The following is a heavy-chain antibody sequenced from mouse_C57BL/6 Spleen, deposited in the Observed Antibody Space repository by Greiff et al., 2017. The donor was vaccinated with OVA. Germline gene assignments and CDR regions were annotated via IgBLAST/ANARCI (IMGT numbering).Heavy chain of an antibody. CDR2: INPNNGGT. CDR1: GYTFTDYY. Sequence: EVQLQQSGPELVKPGASVKISCKASGYTFTDYYMNWVKQSHGKSLEWIGDINPNNGGTSYNQKFKGKATLTVDKSSSTAYMELRSLTSEDSAVYYCARRGDYDMIVDYWGQGTSVTVSS. D-gene: IGHD2-4*01. CDR3: ARRGDYDMIVDY. J-gene: IGHJ4*01. V-gene: IGHV1-26*01.